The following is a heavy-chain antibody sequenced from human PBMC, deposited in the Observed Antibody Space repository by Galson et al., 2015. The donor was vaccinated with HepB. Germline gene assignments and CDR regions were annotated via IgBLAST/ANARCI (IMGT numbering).Heavy chain of an antibody. Sequence: SLRLSCAASGFTLRGYGMHWVRQAPGKGLEWVAVIWYDGNNKYYADSVKGRFTISRDTSNNTLYLQMDSLRADDTGVYYCAGASLNVYAICDYWGQGTLVTVSS. CDR1: GFTLRGYG. CDR2: IWYDGNNK. D-gene: IGHD2-8*01. J-gene: IGHJ4*02. V-gene: IGHV3-33*01. CDR3: AGASLNVYAICDY.